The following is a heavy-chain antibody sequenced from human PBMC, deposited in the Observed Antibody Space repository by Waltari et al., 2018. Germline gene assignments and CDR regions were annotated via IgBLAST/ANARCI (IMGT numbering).Heavy chain of an antibody. V-gene: IGHV4-38-2*01. J-gene: IGHJ4*02. CDR1: GYSLSSGYY. D-gene: IGHD3-22*01. CDR2: IYHSGST. Sequence: QVQLQESGPGLVKPSETLSLTCAVSGYSLSSGYYWGWIRPPPGKGLEWIGSIYHSGSTYYTPSLKIRVTISVDKSKYQFSLKLSSVTAADTAVYYCATTMTLGAKFDSWGQGTLVTVSS. CDR3: ATTMTLGAKFDS.